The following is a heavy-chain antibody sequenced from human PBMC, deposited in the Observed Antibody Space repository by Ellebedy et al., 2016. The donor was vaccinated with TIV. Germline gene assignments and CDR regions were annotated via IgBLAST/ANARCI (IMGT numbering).Heavy chain of an antibody. Sequence: LSLTCAASGFTFSSYGMHWVRQAPGKGLEWVAVIWYDGSNKYYADSVKGRFTISRDNSKNTLYLQMNSLRAEDTAVYYCARDIYDSSGNWYFDLWGRGTLVTVSS. CDR1: GFTFSSYG. D-gene: IGHD3-22*01. V-gene: IGHV3-33*01. J-gene: IGHJ2*01. CDR3: ARDIYDSSGNWYFDL. CDR2: IWYDGSNK.